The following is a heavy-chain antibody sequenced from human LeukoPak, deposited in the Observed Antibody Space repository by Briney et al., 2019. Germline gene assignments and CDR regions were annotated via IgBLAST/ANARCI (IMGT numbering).Heavy chain of an antibody. J-gene: IGHJ3*02. Sequence: GRSLRRSCVASGFTFSSYGMHWVRHAPGRGLEWVAVIWNDGSDKYYADSVKGRFTISRDNSKNTPYLQMNSLGAEDTAVYYCAREKNDGFDIWGQGTMVTVSS. CDR2: IWNDGSDK. CDR1: GFTFSSYG. V-gene: IGHV3-33*01. CDR3: AREKNDGFDI.